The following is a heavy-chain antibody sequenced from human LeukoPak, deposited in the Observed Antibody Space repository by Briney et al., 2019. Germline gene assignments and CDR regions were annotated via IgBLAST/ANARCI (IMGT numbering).Heavy chain of an antibody. J-gene: IGHJ6*02. V-gene: IGHV4-4*02. CDR3: ARGSSSWPYYYGMDV. CDR2: IYHSGST. Sequence: SETLSLTCAVSGGSISSSNWWSWVRQPPGKGLGWIGEIYHSGSTNYNPSLKSRVTISVDKSKNQFSLKLSSVTAADTAVYYCARGSSSWPYYYGMDVWGQGTTVTVSS. CDR1: GGSISSSNW. D-gene: IGHD6-13*01.